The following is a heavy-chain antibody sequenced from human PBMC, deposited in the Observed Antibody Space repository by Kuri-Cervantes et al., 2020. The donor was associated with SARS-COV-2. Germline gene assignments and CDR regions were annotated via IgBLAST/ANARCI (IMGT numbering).Heavy chain of an antibody. D-gene: IGHD5-12*01. CDR2: IWYDGSNK. J-gene: IGHJ3*02. V-gene: IGHV3-30*19. CDR1: GFTFSSYG. CDR3: ARDGYGRGAFDI. Sequence: GESLKISCAASGFTFSSYGMHWVRQAPGKGLEWVAVIWYDGSNKYYADSVKGRFTISRDNSKNTLYLQMNSLRAEDTAVYYCARDGYGRGAFDIWGQGTMVTVSS.